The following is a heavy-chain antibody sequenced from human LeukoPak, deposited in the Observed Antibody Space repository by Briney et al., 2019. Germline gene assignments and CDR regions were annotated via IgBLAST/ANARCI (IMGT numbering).Heavy chain of an antibody. D-gene: IGHD5-24*01. CDR2: IKQDGSEK. CDR3: AKELDGYNSGFDY. Sequence: GGSLRLSYAASGFTFSSYWMSWVRQAPGKGLEWVANIKQDGSEKYYVDSVKGRFTISRDNAKNSLYLQMNSLRAEDTAVYYCAKELDGYNSGFDYWGQGTLVTVSS. J-gene: IGHJ4*02. V-gene: IGHV3-7*01. CDR1: GFTFSSYW.